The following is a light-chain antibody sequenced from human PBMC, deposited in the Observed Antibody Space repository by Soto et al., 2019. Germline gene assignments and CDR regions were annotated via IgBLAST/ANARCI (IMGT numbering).Light chain of an antibody. CDR1: QGISSY. Sequence: AIRMTQSPSSLSASTGDRVTITCRASQGISSYLAWYQQKPGKAPKLLIYAASTLQSGVPSRFSGSGSGTDFTLTISCLQSEDFATYYCLQYYSYPPTFGGGTKVDMK. V-gene: IGKV1-8*01. J-gene: IGKJ4*01. CDR2: AAS. CDR3: LQYYSYPPT.